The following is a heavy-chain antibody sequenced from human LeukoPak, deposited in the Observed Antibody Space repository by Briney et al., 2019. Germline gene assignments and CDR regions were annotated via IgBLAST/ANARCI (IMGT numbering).Heavy chain of an antibody. J-gene: IGHJ6*02. Sequence: PSGTLSLTCAVSGGSISSSNWWSWVRQPPGKGLEWIGEIYHSGSTNYNPSLKSGVTISVDKSKNQFSLKLSSVTAADTAVYYCARDRIAVAGGPFTWYGMDVWGQGTTVTVSS. CDR2: IYHSGST. V-gene: IGHV4-4*02. CDR3: ARDRIAVAGGPFTWYGMDV. CDR1: GGSISSSNW. D-gene: IGHD6-19*01.